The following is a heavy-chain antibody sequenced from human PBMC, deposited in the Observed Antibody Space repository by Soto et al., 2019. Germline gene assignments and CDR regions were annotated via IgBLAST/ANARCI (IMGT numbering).Heavy chain of an antibody. V-gene: IGHV1-69*04. D-gene: IGHD3-10*01. CDR1: GYTFTSYD. J-gene: IGHJ6*02. Sequence: SVKVSCKTSGYTFTSYDINWVRQATGQGLEWMGRMNPNLGIANYAQKFQGRVTITADKSTSTAYMELSSLRSEDTAVYYCARDMSMVRAYYYYGMDVWGHGTTVTVS. CDR2: MNPNLGIA. CDR3: ARDMSMVRAYYYYGMDV.